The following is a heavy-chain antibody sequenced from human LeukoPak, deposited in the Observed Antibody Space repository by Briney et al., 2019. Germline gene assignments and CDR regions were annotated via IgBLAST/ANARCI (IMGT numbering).Heavy chain of an antibody. CDR3: ARRSDLSLDY. V-gene: IGHV5-51*01. Sequence: GESLKISCKGSRYSFTSFWIGWVRQMPGKGLEWMGIIYPGNSDTRYSPSFQGQVTISADKSISTAYLQWSSLKASDTAMYYCARRSDLSLDYWGQGTLVTVSS. CDR1: RYSFTSFW. J-gene: IGHJ4*02. CDR2: IYPGNSDT. D-gene: IGHD3-3*01.